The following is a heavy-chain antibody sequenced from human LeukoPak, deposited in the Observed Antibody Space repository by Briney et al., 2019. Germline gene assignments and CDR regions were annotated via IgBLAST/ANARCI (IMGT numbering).Heavy chain of an antibody. D-gene: IGHD3-10*01. V-gene: IGHV3-48*01. J-gene: IGHJ4*02. CDR1: GFTFSSYS. CDR3: ARDREWFGELFLEY. Sequence: GGSLRLSCAASGFTFSSYSMNWVRQAPGKGLEWVSYISSSSSTIYYADSVKGRFTISRGNAKNSLYLQMNSLRAEDTAVYYCARDREWFGELFLEYWGQGTLVTVSS. CDR2: ISSSSSTI.